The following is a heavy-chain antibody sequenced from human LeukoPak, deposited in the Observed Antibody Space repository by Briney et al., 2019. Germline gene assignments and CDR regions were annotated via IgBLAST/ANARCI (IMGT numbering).Heavy chain of an antibody. J-gene: IGHJ4*02. CDR2: IIPIFGTA. CDR1: GGTFSSYA. D-gene: IGHD1-7*01. CDR3: ASPPPYNWNYALDY. Sequence: GASVKVSCKASGGTFSSYAISWVRQAPGQGLEWMGGIIPIFGTANYAQKFQGRVTITTDESTSTAYMELSSLRSEDTAVYYCASPPPYNWNYALDYWGQGTLVTVSS. V-gene: IGHV1-69*05.